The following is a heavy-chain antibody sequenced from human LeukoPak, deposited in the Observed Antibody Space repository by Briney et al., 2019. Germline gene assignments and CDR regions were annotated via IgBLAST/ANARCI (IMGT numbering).Heavy chain of an antibody. CDR3: ARRSSGYGMDV. J-gene: IGHJ6*04. V-gene: IGHV4-34*01. D-gene: IGHD3-22*01. CDR2: INHSGST. CDR1: GGSFSGYY. Sequence: PSETLSLTCAVYGGSFSGYYWSCIRQPPGEGLEWIGEINHSGSTNYNPSLKSRVTISVDTSKNQLSLKLSSVTAADTAVYYCARRSSGYGMDVWGKGTTVTVSS.